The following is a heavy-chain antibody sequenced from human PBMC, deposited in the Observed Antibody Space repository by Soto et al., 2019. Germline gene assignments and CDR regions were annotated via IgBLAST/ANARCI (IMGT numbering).Heavy chain of an antibody. J-gene: IGHJ6*02. D-gene: IGHD2-15*01. CDR1: GGTFSSYA. CDR3: TEGGYCSGGSCYPSYYGMDV. Sequence: QVQLVQSGAEVKKPGSSVKVSCKASGGTFSSYAISWVRQAPGQGLEWMGGIIPIFGTANYAQKFQGRVTITADESTSPAYMELGSLRSEDTAVYYCTEGGYCSGGSCYPSYYGMDVWGQGTTVTVPS. V-gene: IGHV1-69*01. CDR2: IIPIFGTA.